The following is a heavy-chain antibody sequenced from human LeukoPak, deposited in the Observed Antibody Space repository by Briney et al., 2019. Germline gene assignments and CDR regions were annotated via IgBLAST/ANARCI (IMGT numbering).Heavy chain of an antibody. CDR2: INHSGST. D-gene: IGHD2-2*01. CDR1: GGSFSGYY. V-gene: IGHV4-34*01. J-gene: IGHJ6*02. CDR3: ARVTLKYCSSTSCYQGMDV. Sequence: SETLSLTCAVYGGSFSGYYWSWIRQPPGKGLEWIGEINHSGSTNYNPSLKSRVTISVDTSKNQFSLKLSSVTAADTAVYYCARVTLKYCSSTSCYQGMDVWGQGTTVTVSS.